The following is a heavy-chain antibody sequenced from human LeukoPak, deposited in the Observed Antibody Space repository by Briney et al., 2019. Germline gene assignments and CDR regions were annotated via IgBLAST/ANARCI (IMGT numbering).Heavy chain of an antibody. J-gene: IGHJ4*02. D-gene: IGHD3-22*01. CDR3: ARGRRTMIVVKDYFDY. Sequence: SETLSLTCTVSGGSISSSTYYWGWIRQPPGKGLEWIGMIYYSGNTDYNLSLQSRVSMSVDTSKNQFSLKLTSVAAADTAVYYCARGRRTMIVVKDYFDYWGQGTLVTVSS. CDR2: IYYSGNT. V-gene: IGHV4-39*01. CDR1: GGSISSSTYY.